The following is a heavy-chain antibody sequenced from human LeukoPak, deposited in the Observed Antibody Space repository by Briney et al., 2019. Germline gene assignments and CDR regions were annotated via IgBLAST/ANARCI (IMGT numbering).Heavy chain of an antibody. CDR2: IRYDGINK. J-gene: IGHJ4*02. D-gene: IGHD1-26*01. V-gene: IGHV3-30*02. CDR1: GSTFSSYG. CDR3: ASGGIYYGAAFDF. Sequence: GGSPRLSCAASGSTFSSYGMHWVRQAPGKGLEWVAFIRYDGINKYYADSVKGRFTISRDNAKNSLYLQMNSLRAEDTALYYCASGGIYYGAAFDFWGQGSLVTVSA.